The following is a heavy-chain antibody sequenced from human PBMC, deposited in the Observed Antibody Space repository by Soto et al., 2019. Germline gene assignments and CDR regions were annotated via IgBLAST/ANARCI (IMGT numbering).Heavy chain of an antibody. CDR2: FDPEDGET. Sequence: ASVKVSCKVSGYTLTELSMHWVRQAPGKGLEWMGGFDPEDGETIYAQKFQGRVTMTEDTSTDTAYMELSSLRSEDTAVYYCATVPYCTNGVCYSVLNGMDVRDQETTVTVSS. D-gene: IGHD2-8*01. CDR1: GYTLTELS. V-gene: IGHV1-24*01. J-gene: IGHJ6*02. CDR3: ATVPYCTNGVCYSVLNGMDV.